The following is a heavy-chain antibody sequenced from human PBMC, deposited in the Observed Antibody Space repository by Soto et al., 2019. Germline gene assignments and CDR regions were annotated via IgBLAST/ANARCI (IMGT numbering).Heavy chain of an antibody. D-gene: IGHD2-2*01. J-gene: IGHJ6*02. CDR3: AKEMAIVVVPAAIGYYYYGMDV. CDR2: ISGSGGST. CDR1: GFTFSSYA. Sequence: GGSLRLSCAASGFTFSSYAMSWVRQAPGKGLEWVSAISGSGGSTYYADSVKGRFTISRDNPKNTLYLQMNSLRAEDTAVYYCAKEMAIVVVPAAIGYYYYGMDVWGQGTTVTVSS. V-gene: IGHV3-23*01.